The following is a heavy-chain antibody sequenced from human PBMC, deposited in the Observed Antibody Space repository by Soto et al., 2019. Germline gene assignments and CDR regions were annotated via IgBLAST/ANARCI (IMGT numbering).Heavy chain of an antibody. D-gene: IGHD3-3*01. CDR3: TRLEMASGNSAY. J-gene: IGHJ4*02. V-gene: IGHV3-73*01. CDR2: IRSKANSYAT. CDR1: GFTFSGSA. Sequence: PGGSLRLSCAASGFTFSGSAMHWVRQASGKGLGWVGRIRSKANSYATAYAASVKGRFTISRDDSKNTAYLQMNSLKTEDTAVYYCTRLEMASGNSAYWGQGTLVTVSS.